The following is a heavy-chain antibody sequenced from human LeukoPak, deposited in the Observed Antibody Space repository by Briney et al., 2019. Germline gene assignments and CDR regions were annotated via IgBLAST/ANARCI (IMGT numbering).Heavy chain of an antibody. CDR2: MNPNSGNT. CDR3: ARRGGGTILGVLMDYYMDV. D-gene: IGHD3-3*01. CDR1: GYTFTGYY. J-gene: IGHJ6*03. V-gene: IGHV1-8*03. Sequence: ASVKVSCKASGYTFTGYYMHWVRQATGQGLEWKGWMNPNSGNTGYAQKFQGRVTITGNTSISTAYMELSSLKSEDTAVYYCARRGGGTILGVLMDYYMDVWGKGTTVIVSS.